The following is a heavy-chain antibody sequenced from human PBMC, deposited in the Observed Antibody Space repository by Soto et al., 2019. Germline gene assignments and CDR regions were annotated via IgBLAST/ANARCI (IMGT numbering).Heavy chain of an antibody. CDR1: GFTFKSYG. CDR3: ARTRSAWSDFHYYSLDV. D-gene: IGHD1-26*01. V-gene: IGHV3-30*03. J-gene: IGHJ6*02. CDR2: ISYDSTKT. Sequence: QVQLVESGGGVVQPGRSLRLSCAASGFTFKSYGMHWVRQGPGNGLEWVAFISYDSTKTYYADSVKGRFTISRDNSNSALYVQMNSLTGEDTAVYYCARTRSAWSDFHYYSLDVWGQGTTVTVSS.